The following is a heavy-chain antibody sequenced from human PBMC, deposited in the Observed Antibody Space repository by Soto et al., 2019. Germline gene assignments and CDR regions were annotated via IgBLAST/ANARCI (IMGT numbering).Heavy chain of an antibody. D-gene: IGHD2-15*01. CDR1: GFTFSSYG. V-gene: IGHV3-33*01. J-gene: IGHJ3*02. CDR2: IWYDGSNK. CDR3: ARENCSGGSCYWTFSDAFDI. Sequence: GGSLRLSCAASGFTFSSYGMHWVRQAPGKGLEWVAVIWYDGSNKYYADSVKGRFTISRDNSKNTLYLQMNSLRAEDTAVYYCARENCSGGSCYWTFSDAFDIWGQGTMVTVSS.